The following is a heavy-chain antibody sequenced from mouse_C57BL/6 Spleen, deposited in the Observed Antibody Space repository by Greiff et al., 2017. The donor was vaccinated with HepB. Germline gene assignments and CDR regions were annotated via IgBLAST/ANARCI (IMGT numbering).Heavy chain of an antibody. CDR1: GFTFSNYW. CDR2: IRLKSDNYAT. V-gene: IGHV6-3*01. D-gene: IGHD1-1*01. Sequence: EVKLVESGGGLVQPGGSMKLSCVASGFTFSNYWMNWVRQSPEKGLEWVAQIRLKSDNYATHYAESVKGRFTISRDDSKSSVYLQMNNLRAEDTGIYYCTITTVVAKDFDVWGTGTTVTVSS. CDR3: TITTVVAKDFDV. J-gene: IGHJ1*03.